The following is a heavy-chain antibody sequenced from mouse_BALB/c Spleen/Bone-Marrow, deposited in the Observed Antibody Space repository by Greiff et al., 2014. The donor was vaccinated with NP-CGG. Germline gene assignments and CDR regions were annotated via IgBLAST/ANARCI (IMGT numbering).Heavy chain of an antibody. CDR1: GFNIKDTY. J-gene: IGHJ3*01. V-gene: IGHV14-3*02. D-gene: IGHD1-1*01. Sequence: DVQLQESGAELVKPGASVKLSCTASGFNIKDTYMHWVRQRPEQGLEWIGRIDPANGNTKYDPKFQGKATITADTSSNTAYLQLSSLTSEDTAVYYCAPYYYGSSLFAYCGQGTLVTVSA. CDR2: IDPANGNT. CDR3: APYYYGSSLFAY.